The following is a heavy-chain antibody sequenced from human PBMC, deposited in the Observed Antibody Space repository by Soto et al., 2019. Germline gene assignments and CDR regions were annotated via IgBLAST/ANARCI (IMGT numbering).Heavy chain of an antibody. Sequence: SETLSLTCNVSGGPINSPDYYWSWIRQSPGKGLEWIGYLYFNGGTQYNPSLRTPVSMSLDTSKKHFSLKMRSVTAADTAVYYCARGISKYSSWYELHTWFDVWGQGVLVTVFS. D-gene: IGHD6-13*01. J-gene: IGHJ5*02. CDR2: LYFNGGT. CDR3: ARGISKYSSWYELHTWFDV. V-gene: IGHV4-30-4*01. CDR1: GGPINSPDYY.